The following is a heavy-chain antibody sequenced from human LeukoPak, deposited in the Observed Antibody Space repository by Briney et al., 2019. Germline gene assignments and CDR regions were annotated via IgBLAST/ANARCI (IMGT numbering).Heavy chain of an antibody. CDR2: IDFSGRTI. J-gene: IGHJ4*02. CDR1: GFTFSSYE. D-gene: IGHD1-26*01. CDR3: AGGKGLNGRYHSFDY. V-gene: IGHV3-48*03. Sequence: GGSLRLSCAASGFTFSSYEMNWVRQAPGKGLEWVSYIDFSGRTIHYADSVKGRFLISRDNAKNSLYLQMNSLRAEDTAVYYCAGGKGLNGRYHSFDYWGQGTLVTVSS.